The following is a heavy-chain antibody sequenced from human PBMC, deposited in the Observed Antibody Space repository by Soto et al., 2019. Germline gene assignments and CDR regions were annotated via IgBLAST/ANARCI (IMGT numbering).Heavy chain of an antibody. CDR1: GGSVSSGSHY. CDR2: IYYFGST. CDR3: ARDDGGNSDY. D-gene: IGHD2-15*01. V-gene: IGHV4-61*01. Sequence: QVQLQESGPGLVKSSETLSLTCSVSGGSVSSGSHYWSWIRQPPGKGLEWIGYIYYFGSTNYNPSLKSRVTISVDTSKNQFSLKLSSVTAADTAVYYCARDDGGNSDYWGQGTLVTVSS. J-gene: IGHJ4*02.